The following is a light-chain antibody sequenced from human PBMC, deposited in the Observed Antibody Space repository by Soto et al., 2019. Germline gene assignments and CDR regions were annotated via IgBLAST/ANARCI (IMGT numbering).Light chain of an antibody. CDR3: TSYSSSDIFYV. CDR2: EVS. Sequence: QSVLTQPASVSGSPGQSIAISCTGTSSDVGSHNHVSWYQQYPGKAPKLIIYEVSNRPSGVSARFSGSKFGSTASLTISGLQAEDEADYYCTSYSSSDIFYVFGTGTKVTVL. J-gene: IGLJ1*01. V-gene: IGLV2-14*01. CDR1: SSDVGSHNH.